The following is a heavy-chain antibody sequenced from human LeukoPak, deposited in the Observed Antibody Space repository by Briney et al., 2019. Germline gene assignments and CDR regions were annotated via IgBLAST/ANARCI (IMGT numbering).Heavy chain of an antibody. Sequence: GGSLRLSCAASGFTFSSYSMNWVRQAPGKGLEWVSYISGSSITIYYADSVKGRFTISRDNAENSLFLQLNSLRAEDTAVYYCARDWWELPRGGGLLDYWGQGSLVTVSS. D-gene: IGHD1-26*01. CDR2: ISGSSITI. J-gene: IGHJ4*02. CDR3: ARDWWELPRGGGLLDY. V-gene: IGHV3-48*04. CDR1: GFTFSSYS.